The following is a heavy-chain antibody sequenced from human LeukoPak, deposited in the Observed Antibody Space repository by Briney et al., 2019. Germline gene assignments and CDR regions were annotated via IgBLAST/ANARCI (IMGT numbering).Heavy chain of an antibody. V-gene: IGHV3-21*01. Sequence: GGSLRLSCAASGFTFSSYSMDWVRQAPGKGLEWVSSISSSSSYIYYADSVKGRFTISRDNAKNSLYLQMNSLRAEDTAVYYCARDKVASQRAAYYMDVWGKGTTVTVSS. CDR2: ISSSSSYI. J-gene: IGHJ6*03. CDR1: GFTFSSYS. D-gene: IGHD6-25*01. CDR3: ARDKVASQRAAYYMDV.